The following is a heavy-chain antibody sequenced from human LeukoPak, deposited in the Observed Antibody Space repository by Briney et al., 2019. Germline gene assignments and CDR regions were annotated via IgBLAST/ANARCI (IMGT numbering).Heavy chain of an antibody. D-gene: IGHD5-18*01. CDR2: IIPILGIA. CDR1: GYTFTSYY. V-gene: IGHV1-69*02. Sequence: SVKVSCKASGYTFTSYYMHWVRQAPGQGLEWMGRIIPILGIANYAQKFQGRVTITADKSTSTAYMELSSLRSEDTAVYYCARTDTAMVTDYWGQGTLVTVSS. CDR3: ARTDTAMVTDY. J-gene: IGHJ4*02.